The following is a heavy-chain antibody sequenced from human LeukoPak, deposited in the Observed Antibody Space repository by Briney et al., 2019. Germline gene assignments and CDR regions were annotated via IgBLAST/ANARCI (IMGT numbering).Heavy chain of an antibody. Sequence: GGSLRLSCAASEFTFSSYSMNWVRQAPAKGLEWVSSITSSSSYKYYADSVKGRFTISRDNAKNSLNLQMNSLRAEDTAVYYCARGGSDWYLDYWGQGTLVTVSS. CDR1: EFTFSSYS. J-gene: IGHJ4*02. CDR3: ARGGSDWYLDY. CDR2: ITSSSSYK. D-gene: IGHD3-16*01. V-gene: IGHV3-21*01.